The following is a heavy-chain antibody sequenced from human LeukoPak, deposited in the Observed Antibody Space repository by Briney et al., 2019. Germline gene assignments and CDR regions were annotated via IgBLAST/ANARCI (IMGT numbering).Heavy chain of an antibody. CDR1: GFTFSRYG. Sequence: PGGSLRLSCAGSGFTFSRYGMHWVRQAPGKGLEWVALIRYDGNDHWYGDSAKGRFTISRDNSKDTVYLQMDSLRDEDTAVYYCARWGIVGHDAFDLWGQGTMVTVPS. D-gene: IGHD1-26*01. CDR2: IRYDGNDH. J-gene: IGHJ3*01. V-gene: IGHV3-33*01. CDR3: ARWGIVGHDAFDL.